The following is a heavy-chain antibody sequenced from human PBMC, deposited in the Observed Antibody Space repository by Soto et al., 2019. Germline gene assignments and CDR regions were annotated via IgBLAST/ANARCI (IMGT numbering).Heavy chain of an antibody. V-gene: IGHV3-74*01. CDR1: GFIFSTYW. CDR3: APSDDYYYYGMDV. D-gene: IGHD1-26*01. CDR2: INSDGSTT. Sequence: GGSLRLSCAASGFIFSTYWMHWVRQGPGKGLEWVSRINSDGSTTTYADSVKGRFTISRDNAKNTLFLQMNSLRAEDSAVYYCAPSDDYYYYGMDVWGQGTTVTVSS. J-gene: IGHJ6*02.